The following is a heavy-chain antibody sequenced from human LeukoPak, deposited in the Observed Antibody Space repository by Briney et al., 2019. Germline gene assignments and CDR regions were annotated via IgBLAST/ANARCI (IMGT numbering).Heavy chain of an antibody. D-gene: IGHD3-16*01. CDR3: AKGGGGRLIYYYYMDV. CDR2: ITWNSDSI. CDR1: GFTFDDYA. Sequence: GRSLRLSCAASGFTFDDYAMHWVRQAPGKGLEWVSGITWNSDSIDYADSVKGRFTISRDNAKNSLYLQMNSLRAEDMALYYCAKGGGGRLIYYYYMDVWGKGTTATVSS. J-gene: IGHJ6*03. V-gene: IGHV3-9*03.